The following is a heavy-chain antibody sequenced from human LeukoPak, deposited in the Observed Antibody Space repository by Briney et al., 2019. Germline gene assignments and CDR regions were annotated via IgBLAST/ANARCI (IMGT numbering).Heavy chain of an antibody. CDR2: FDPEDGAR. V-gene: IGHV1-24*01. CDR1: GDTVTGFS. D-gene: IGHD5-18*01. CDR3: ATGYTYDYSLY. J-gene: IGHJ4*02. Sequence: ASVKVSCKVSGDTVTGFSIHWVRQAPGHGLEWMGGFDPEDGARIFAQKFLGRVTMTEDTSTDTAYMDLSSLRSEDTAVYYCATGYTYDYSLYWGQGTLVTVSS.